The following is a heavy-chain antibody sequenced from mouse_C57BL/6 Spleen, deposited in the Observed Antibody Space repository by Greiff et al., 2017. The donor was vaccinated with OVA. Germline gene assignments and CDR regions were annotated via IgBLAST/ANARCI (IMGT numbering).Heavy chain of an antibody. Sequence: VQLQQSGAELVKPGASVKLSCTASGFNIKDYYMHWVKQRTEQGLEWIGRIDPEGGGTKYAPKFQGKATITADTSSNTAYLQLSSLTSEDTAVYYCARGWGSSYYFDYWGQGTTLTVSS. CDR1: GFNIKDYY. J-gene: IGHJ2*01. CDR2: IDPEGGGT. V-gene: IGHV14-2*01. CDR3: ARGWGSSYYFDY. D-gene: IGHD1-1*01.